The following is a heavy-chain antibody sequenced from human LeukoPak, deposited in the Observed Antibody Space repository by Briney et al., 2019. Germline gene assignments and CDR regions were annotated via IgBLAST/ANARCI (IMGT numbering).Heavy chain of an antibody. D-gene: IGHD2-21*02. CDR1: GYTFTGYY. CDR2: INPNSGGT. CDR3: ARGYCGGDCFTLFDY. V-gene: IGHV1-2*02. J-gene: IGHJ4*02. Sequence: GASVKVSCKASGYTFTGYYLHWVRQAPGQGLEWMGWINPNSGGTNYAQKFQGRVTMTRDTSISTAYMEVSRLRSDDTAVYYCARGYCGGDCFTLFDYWGQGTLVTVSS.